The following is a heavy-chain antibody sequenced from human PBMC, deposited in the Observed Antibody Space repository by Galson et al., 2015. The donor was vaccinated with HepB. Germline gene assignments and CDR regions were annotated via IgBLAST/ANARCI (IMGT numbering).Heavy chain of an antibody. CDR1: GYTFTSYA. CDR2: INAGNGNT. D-gene: IGHD3-16*02. V-gene: IGHV1-3*01. J-gene: IGHJ3*02. CDR3: ARGGDYDYIWGSYRQSKNDAFDI. Sequence: SVKVSCKASGYTFTSYAMHWVRQAPGQRLEWMGWINAGNGNTKYSQKFQGRVTITRDTSASTAYMELSSLRSEDTAVYYCARGGDYDYIWGSYRQSKNDAFDIWGQGTMVTVSS.